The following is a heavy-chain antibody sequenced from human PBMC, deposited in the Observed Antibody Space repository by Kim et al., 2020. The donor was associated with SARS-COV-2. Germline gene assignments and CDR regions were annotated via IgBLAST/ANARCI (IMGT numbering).Heavy chain of an antibody. CDR3: ARGVGGDAFDI. D-gene: IGHD2-2*01. CDR2: T. Sequence: TNYNTSLKSRVTMSVDTSKNQSSLKLSSVTAADTAVYYCARGVGGDAFDIWGQGTMVTVSS. V-gene: IGHV4-59*09. J-gene: IGHJ3*02.